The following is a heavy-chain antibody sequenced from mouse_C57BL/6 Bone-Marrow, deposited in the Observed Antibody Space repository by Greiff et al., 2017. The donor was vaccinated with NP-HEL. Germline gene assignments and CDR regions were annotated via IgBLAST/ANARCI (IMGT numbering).Heavy chain of an antibody. CDR2: INPGSGGT. D-gene: IGHD3-1*01. Sequence: QVQLQQSGAELVKPGASVKLSCKASGYTFTEYTIHWVKQRPGQGLEWIGVINPGSGGTNYTEKFKGKATLTADKSSSTAYMQLSSLTYEDSAVYFCARSGRYYAMDYWGQGTSVTVSS. V-gene: IGHV1-54*01. J-gene: IGHJ4*01. CDR1: GYTFTEYT. CDR3: ARSGRYYAMDY.